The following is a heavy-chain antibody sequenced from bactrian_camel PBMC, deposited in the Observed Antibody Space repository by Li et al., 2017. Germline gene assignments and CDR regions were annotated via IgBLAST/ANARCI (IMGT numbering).Heavy chain of an antibody. J-gene: IGHJ4*01. D-gene: IGHD6*01. V-gene: IGHV3-2*01. CDR2: IYTGGGST. CDR1: GFTFSTYY. Sequence: VQLVESGGGLVQPGGSLRLSCAASGFTFSTYYVNWVRQAPGKGLEWVSTIYTGGGSTYYSDSVKGRFTISRDNAKKMLYLQMNNLKTEDTAVYYCATLRWLDYWGQGTQVTVS. CDR3: ATLRWLDY.